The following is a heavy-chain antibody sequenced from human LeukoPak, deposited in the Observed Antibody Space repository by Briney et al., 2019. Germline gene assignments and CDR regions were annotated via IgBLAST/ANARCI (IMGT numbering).Heavy chain of an antibody. J-gene: IGHJ4*02. V-gene: IGHV3-23*01. Sequence: PGGSLRLSCAASGFNFSSYAMSWVRQAPGKGLEWVSTISDHGGATYYVDSVKRRFIISRDNSKNTVYLQMNSLRAEDTAVYYCTRDVIYASEIYSYGDSWGQGTLVTVSS. CDR2: ISDHGGAT. D-gene: IGHD3-16*01. CDR3: TRDVIYASEIYSYGDS. CDR1: GFNFSSYA.